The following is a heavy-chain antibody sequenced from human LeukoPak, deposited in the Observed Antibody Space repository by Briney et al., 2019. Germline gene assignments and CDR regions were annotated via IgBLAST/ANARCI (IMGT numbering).Heavy chain of an antibody. CDR2: ISPGDSVT. D-gene: IGHD2-15*01. J-gene: IGHJ4*02. CDR1: ADSFTSYW. CDR3: ARQFRYWSGGSGYGDYFDY. V-gene: IGHV5-51*01. Sequence: GASLKISCNVSADSFTSYWIRWVREMLGKRLEWLVIISPGDSVTRYSPSLQGVVAISADTSISTAYLQLRSLKASNTAMYDCARQFRYWSGGSGYGDYFDYWGQGTLVTVSS.